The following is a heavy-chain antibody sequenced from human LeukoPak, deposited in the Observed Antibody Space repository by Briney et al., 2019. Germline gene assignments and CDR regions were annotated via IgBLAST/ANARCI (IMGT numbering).Heavy chain of an antibody. D-gene: IGHD3-9*01. Sequence: QSGGTLRLSCAASGFTFSSYAMSWVRQAPGKGLEWVSAISGSGGSTYYADSVKGRFTISRDNSKNTLYLQMNSLRAEDTAVYYCAKYPYDILTGYYIGLYYFDYWGQGTLVTVSS. CDR3: AKYPYDILTGYYIGLYYFDY. V-gene: IGHV3-23*01. J-gene: IGHJ4*02. CDR1: GFTFSSYA. CDR2: ISGSGGST.